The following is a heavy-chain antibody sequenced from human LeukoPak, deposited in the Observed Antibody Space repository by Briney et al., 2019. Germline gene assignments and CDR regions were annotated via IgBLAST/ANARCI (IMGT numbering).Heavy chain of an antibody. Sequence: GGSLRLSCAASGFTFRSYWMTWVRQAPGKGLEWVANIKQDGSEKYYVDSVKGRFTISRDTAKNSVYLQMNSLRAEDTAVYYCARAEAALGYCSGGSCHWYYFDYWGQGTLVTVSS. CDR1: GFTFRSYW. J-gene: IGHJ4*02. D-gene: IGHD2-15*01. V-gene: IGHV3-7*01. CDR2: IKQDGSEK. CDR3: ARAEAALGYCSGGSCHWYYFDY.